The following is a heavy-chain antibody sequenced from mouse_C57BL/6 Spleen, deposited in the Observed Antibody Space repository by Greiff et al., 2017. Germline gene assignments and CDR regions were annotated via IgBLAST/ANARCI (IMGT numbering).Heavy chain of an antibody. J-gene: IGHJ2*01. D-gene: IGHD1-1*01. CDR1: GYTFTSYT. CDR2: INPSSGYT. CDR3: ARRGTTVVGYYFDY. Sequence: QVQLQQSGAELASPGASVKMSCKASGYTFTSYTMHWVKQRPGQGLEWIGYINPSSGYTKYNQKFKDKATLTADKSSSTAYMQLSSLTSEDSAVYYCARRGTTVVGYYFDYWGQGTTLTVSS. V-gene: IGHV1-4*01.